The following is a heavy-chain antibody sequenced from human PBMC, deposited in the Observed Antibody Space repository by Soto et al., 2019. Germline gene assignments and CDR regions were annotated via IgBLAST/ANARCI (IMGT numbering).Heavy chain of an antibody. D-gene: IGHD2-2*01. V-gene: IGHV4-34*01. CDR2: INHSKTT. Sequence: QVQLEQWGAGLLKPSETLSLTCAVYGGSFSDYYWTWIRQPPGKGLEWIGEINHSKTTNYNPSLTSRVTISVATSKNKSSLKLSSVTAADTAVYYCARAQDIVVVPPAMLFDPWGQGTLVTVSS. J-gene: IGHJ5*02. CDR3: ARAQDIVVVPPAMLFDP. CDR1: GGSFSDYY.